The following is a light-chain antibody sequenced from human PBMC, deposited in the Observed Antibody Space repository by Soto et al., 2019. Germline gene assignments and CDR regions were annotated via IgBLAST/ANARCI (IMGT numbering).Light chain of an antibody. J-gene: IGKJ1*01. CDR2: AAS. CDR1: QTVSSNY. Sequence: EIVLTQSPGTLSLSPGERATLSCRASQTVSSNYLAWYQQKPGQAPRLLIYAASTRATGIPERFSGSGSGTDFTLSISRLEPEDFAVYYCQLYGTSPKPFGQGTKVEIK. CDR3: QLYGTSPKP. V-gene: IGKV3-20*01.